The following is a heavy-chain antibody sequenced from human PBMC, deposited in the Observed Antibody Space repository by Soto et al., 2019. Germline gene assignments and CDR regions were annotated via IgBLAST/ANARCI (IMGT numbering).Heavy chain of an antibody. V-gene: IGHV3-30-3*01. CDR1: GFTFISYT. D-gene: IGHD5-12*01. J-gene: IGHJ4*02. CDR2: TSYDGREN. CDR3: TRDSVRYGGYEDKYDY. Sequence: QVQLVESGGGVVQPGRSLRLSCAASGFTFISYTMHWVRQAPGKGLEWVAATSYDGRENFYADSVKGRFTISRDNSQNTVYLQMNSLRGEDTAVYYCTRDSVRYGGYEDKYDYWGQGTLVTVSS.